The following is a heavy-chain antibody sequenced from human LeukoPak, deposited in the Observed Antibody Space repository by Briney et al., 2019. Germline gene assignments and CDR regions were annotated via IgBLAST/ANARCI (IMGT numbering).Heavy chain of an antibody. CDR2: IYYSGST. J-gene: IGHJ6*03. CDR1: GGSISSSSYY. D-gene: IGHD1-7*01. CDR3: ARVHWNYFYYYYYMDV. Sequence: SETLSLTCTVSGGSISSSSYYWGWIRQPPGKGLEWIGSIYYSGSTYYNPSLKSRVTISVDTSKNQFSLKLSSVTAADTAVYYCARVHWNYFYYYYYMDVWGKGTTVTVSS. V-gene: IGHV4-39*07.